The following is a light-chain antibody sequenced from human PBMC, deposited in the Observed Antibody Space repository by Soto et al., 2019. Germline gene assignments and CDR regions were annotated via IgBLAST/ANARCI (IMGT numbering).Light chain of an antibody. Sequence: DIQLTQSPRTLSASVGDRVTVTCRASQSIRYYLAWYQQMPGKAPKLLIYGASSLQSGVPSRFSGSGSGTEFTLSISSLQPDDLATYFCQHHNSYSQTFGQGTKVEIK. CDR3: QHHNSYSQT. CDR2: GAS. V-gene: IGKV1-5*01. CDR1: QSIRYY. J-gene: IGKJ1*01.